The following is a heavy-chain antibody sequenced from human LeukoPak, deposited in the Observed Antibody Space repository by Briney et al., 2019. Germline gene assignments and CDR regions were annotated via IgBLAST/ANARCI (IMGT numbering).Heavy chain of an antibody. D-gene: IGHD5-12*01. Sequence: ASVNVSCKASGYSFDSYYMHWVRQAPGQGLEWMGIINSSGGSTIYAQKLEGRVTMTRDTSTSTVYMELSSLRSEDTAVYYCARERDTGYDLGYWGQGTLVTVSS. CDR2: INSSGGST. CDR1: GYSFDSYY. CDR3: ARERDTGYDLGY. J-gene: IGHJ4*02. V-gene: IGHV1-46*02.